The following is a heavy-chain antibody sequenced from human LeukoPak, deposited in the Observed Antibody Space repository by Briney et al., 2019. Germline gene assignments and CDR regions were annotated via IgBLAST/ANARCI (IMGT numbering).Heavy chain of an antibody. CDR3: ARQSTMVRGVIARQYYFDC. J-gene: IGHJ4*02. CDR2: IYFSRST. Sequence: SETLSLTCTVSGGSISSSSYYWGWIRQPPGKGLERIGRIYFSRSTYYNPSLKSGVTISVDTSKNQFSLELSSVTAADTAVYYCARQSTMVRGVIARQYYFDCWGQGTLVTVSS. V-gene: IGHV4-39*01. CDR1: GGSISSSSYY. D-gene: IGHD3-10*01.